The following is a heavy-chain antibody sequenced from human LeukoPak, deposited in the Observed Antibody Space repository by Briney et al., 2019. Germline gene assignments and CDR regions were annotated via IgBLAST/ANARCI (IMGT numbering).Heavy chain of an antibody. CDR2: MNPNSGNT. CDR3: ARGSTYYDFWSGYYTALYFDY. V-gene: IGHV1-8*03. CDR1: GYTFTSYD. D-gene: IGHD3-3*01. J-gene: IGHJ4*02. Sequence: ASVKVSCKASGYTFTSYDINWVRQATGQGLEWMGWMNPNSGNTGYAQKFQGRVTITRNTSISIAYMELSSLRSEDTAVYYCARGSTYYDFWSGYYTALYFDYWGQGTLVTVSS.